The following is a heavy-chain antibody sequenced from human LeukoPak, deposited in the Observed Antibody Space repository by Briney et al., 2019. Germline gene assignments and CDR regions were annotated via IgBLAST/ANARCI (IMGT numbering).Heavy chain of an antibody. CDR2: IDYDGGSG. J-gene: IGHJ1*01. D-gene: IGHD6-19*01. Sequence: PGGSLRLSCAASGFIFSSYEMSWVRQAPGKGLEWVSSIDYDGGSGHYADSVKGRFTISRDNSNNTLFLHLNSLRGEDTAVYYCTRNSGWYGLSWGQGTLVTVSS. CDR3: TRNSGWYGLS. CDR1: GFIFSSYE. V-gene: IGHV3-23*01.